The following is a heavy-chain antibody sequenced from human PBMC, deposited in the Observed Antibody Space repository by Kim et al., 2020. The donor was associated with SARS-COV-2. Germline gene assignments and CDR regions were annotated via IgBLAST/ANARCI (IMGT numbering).Heavy chain of an antibody. V-gene: IGHV3-13*04. D-gene: IGHD3-10*01. CDR3: ARGIHIWLGVDV. Sequence: GGSLRLSCVASGFTFGGHDMHWVRQGTGKGLEWVSAIDTGGGGYYEDSVKGRFIISRDNAKNSLYLQMDSLRAGDTAVYYCARGIHIWLGVDVWGQGTTVIVSS. J-gene: IGHJ6*02. CDR2: IDTGGGG. CDR1: GFTFGGHD.